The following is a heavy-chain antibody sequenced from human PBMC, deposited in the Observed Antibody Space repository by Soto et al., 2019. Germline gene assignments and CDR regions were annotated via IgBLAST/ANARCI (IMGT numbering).Heavy chain of an antibody. V-gene: IGHV3-23*01. CDR2: ISGSGGST. CDR3: AKDHPSGGWYSLDY. D-gene: IGHD6-19*01. J-gene: IGHJ4*02. Sequence: EVQLLESGGGLVQPGGSLRLSCAASGFTFSSYAMTWVRQAPGKGLEWVSAISGSGGSTYYADSVKGRFTISRDNSENTLYLQMNSLRAEDTAVYYCAKDHPSGGWYSLDYWGQGTLVTVSS. CDR1: GFTFSSYA.